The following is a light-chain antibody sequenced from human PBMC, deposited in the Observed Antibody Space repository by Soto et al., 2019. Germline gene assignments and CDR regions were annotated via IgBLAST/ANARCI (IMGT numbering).Light chain of an antibody. Sequence: EIVLTQSPGTLSLSPGERATLSCRDSQSVSSSYLAWYQQKPGQAPRLLIYGASSRATGIPDRFSGSGSGTDFTLTISRLEPEDFAVYYCQHYGSSLFTFGPGTKVDIK. CDR2: GAS. V-gene: IGKV3-20*01. J-gene: IGKJ3*01. CDR3: QHYGSSLFT. CDR1: QSVSSSY.